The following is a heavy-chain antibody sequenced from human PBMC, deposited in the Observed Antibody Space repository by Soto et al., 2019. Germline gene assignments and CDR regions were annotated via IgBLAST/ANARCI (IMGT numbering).Heavy chain of an antibody. J-gene: IGHJ3*02. CDR2: ISWNSGSI. CDR1: GFTFDDYT. Sequence: PGGSLRLSCAASGFTFDDYTMHWVRQAPGKGLEWVSGISWNSGSIGYADSVKGRFTISRDNAKNSLYLQMNSLRAEDTALYYCAKDIGASGQWLVHGAFDIWGQGTMVTVSS. V-gene: IGHV3-9*01. CDR3: AKDIGASGQWLVHGAFDI. D-gene: IGHD6-19*01.